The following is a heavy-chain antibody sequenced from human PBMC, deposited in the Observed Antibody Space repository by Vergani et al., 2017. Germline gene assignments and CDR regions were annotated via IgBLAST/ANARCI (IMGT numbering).Heavy chain of an antibody. CDR3: AKDYNIMGALHY. V-gene: IGHV3-NL1*01. CDR2: ITYNGGRT. D-gene: IGHD5-12*01. J-gene: IGHJ4*02. CDR1: GFTFSSYG. Sequence: QVQLVESGGGVVQPGGSLRLSCAASGFTFSSYGMHWVRQAPGKGLEWVSTITYNGGRTYYADSVTGRFTISRDNSKNTLFLQLKTLRAEDTGVYYCAKDYNIMGALHYWGQGTLVAVSS.